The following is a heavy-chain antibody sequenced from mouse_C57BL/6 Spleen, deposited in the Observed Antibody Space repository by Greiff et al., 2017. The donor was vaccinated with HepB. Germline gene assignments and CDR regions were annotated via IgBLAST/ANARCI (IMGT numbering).Heavy chain of an antibody. Sequence: VQLKESGAELVKPGASVKLSCTASGFNIKDYYMHWVKQRTEQGLEWIGRIDPEDGETKYAPKFQGKATITADTSSNTAYLQLSSLTSEDTAVYYCARLYYYGSSWYFDVWGTGTTVTVSS. CDR1: GFNIKDYY. D-gene: IGHD1-1*01. CDR2: IDPEDGET. V-gene: IGHV14-2*01. CDR3: ARLYYYGSSWYFDV. J-gene: IGHJ1*03.